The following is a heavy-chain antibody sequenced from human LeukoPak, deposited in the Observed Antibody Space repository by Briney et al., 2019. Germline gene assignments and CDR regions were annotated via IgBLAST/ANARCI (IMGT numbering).Heavy chain of an antibody. J-gene: IGHJ4*02. V-gene: IGHV3-21*01. CDR3: ARGFYCSSTSCSTGFDY. CDR1: GFTFSSYA. Sequence: GGSLRLSCAASGFTFSSYAMNWVRQAPGKGLEWVSYISSSNSHIYYADSVKGRFTISRDNAKNSLYLQMNSLRVEDTAVYYCARGFYCSSTSCSTGFDYWGQGTLVTVSS. CDR2: ISSSNSHI. D-gene: IGHD2-2*01.